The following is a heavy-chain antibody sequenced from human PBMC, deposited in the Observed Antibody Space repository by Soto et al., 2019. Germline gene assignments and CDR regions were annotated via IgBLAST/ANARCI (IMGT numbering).Heavy chain of an antibody. CDR1: GFSLSTSGVG. CDR2: IYWDDDK. V-gene: IGHV2-5*02. J-gene: IGHJ4*02. CDR3: AHSRGSGSHQLGYFDY. D-gene: IGHD1-26*01. Sequence: QITLKESGPTLVKPTQTLTLTCTFSGFSLSTSGVGVGWIRQPPGKALEWLALIYWDDDKRYSPSLKSRLTITKDTSNNQVVLTMTNMDPVDTATYYCAHSRGSGSHQLGYFDYWGQGTLVTVSS.